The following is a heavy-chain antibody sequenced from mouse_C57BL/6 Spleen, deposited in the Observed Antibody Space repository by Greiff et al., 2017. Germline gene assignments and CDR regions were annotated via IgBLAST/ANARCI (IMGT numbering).Heavy chain of an antibody. D-gene: IGHD2-4*01. CDR1: GYAFSSSW. J-gene: IGHJ3*01. CDR2: IYPGDGDT. V-gene: IGHV1-82*01. CDR3: ARYGDDYESPFAY. Sequence: QVQLQQSGPELVKPGASVKISCKASGYAFSSSWMNWVKQRPGKGLEWIGRIYPGDGDTNYNGKFKGKATLTADKSSSTAYMQLSSLTSEDSVVYFCARYGDDYESPFAYWGQGTLVTVSA.